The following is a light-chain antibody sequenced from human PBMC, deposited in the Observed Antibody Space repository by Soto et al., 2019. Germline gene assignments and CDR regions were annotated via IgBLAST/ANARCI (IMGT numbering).Light chain of an antibody. CDR3: QQYGSSPIT. J-gene: IGKJ5*01. Sequence: VVLTQSPATLSLSPGERAALSCGASKSVSSNQLAWYQRKPGLAPTLLIYDASSMASGIPERFSGSGSGTGFSLTISSLEPEDSAVYYCQQYGSSPITFGQGTRLEIK. V-gene: IGKV3D-20*01. CDR2: DAS. CDR1: KSVSSNQ.